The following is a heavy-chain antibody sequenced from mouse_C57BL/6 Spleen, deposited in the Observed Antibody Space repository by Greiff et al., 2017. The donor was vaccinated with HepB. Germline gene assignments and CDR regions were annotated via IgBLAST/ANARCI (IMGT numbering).Heavy chain of an antibody. V-gene: IGHV1-69*01. CDR3: ARGNDYDDGDY. J-gene: IGHJ2*01. D-gene: IGHD2-4*01. CDR1: GYTFTSYW. Sequence: VQLQQPGAELVMPGASVKLSCKASGYTFTSYWMHWVKQRPGQGLEWIGEIDPSDSYTNYNQKFKGKSTLTVDKSSSTAYMQLSSLTSEDSAVYYCARGNDYDDGDYWGQGTTLTVSS. CDR2: IDPSDSYT.